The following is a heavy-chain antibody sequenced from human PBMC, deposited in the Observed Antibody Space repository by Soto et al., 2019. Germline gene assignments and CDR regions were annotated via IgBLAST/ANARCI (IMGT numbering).Heavy chain of an antibody. Sequence: SGGSLRLSCAASGFTFSDYYMSWIRQAPGKGLEWVSYISSSGSTRYYADSVKGRFTISRDNAKNSLYLQMNSLRAEDTAVYYCSAVGGYYDSSGYYDDWGQGTLVTVSS. V-gene: IGHV3-11*01. CDR3: SAVGGYYDSSGYYDD. J-gene: IGHJ4*02. CDR2: ISSSGSTR. D-gene: IGHD3-22*01. CDR1: GFTFSDYY.